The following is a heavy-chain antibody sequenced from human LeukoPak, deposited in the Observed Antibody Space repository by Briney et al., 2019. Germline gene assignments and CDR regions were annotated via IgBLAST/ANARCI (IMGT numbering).Heavy chain of an antibody. CDR3: ARSDSSGYAPPGY. D-gene: IGHD3-22*01. V-gene: IGHV4-38-2*01. CDR1: GYSINSGYY. Sequence: PSETLSLTCAVSGYSINSGYYWVWIRQPPGKGLEWIGSIYHSGSTYYNPSLKSRVTISVDTSKNQFSLKLNSVTATDTAVYYCARSDSSGYAPPGYWGQGTLVTVSS. CDR2: IYHSGST. J-gene: IGHJ4*02.